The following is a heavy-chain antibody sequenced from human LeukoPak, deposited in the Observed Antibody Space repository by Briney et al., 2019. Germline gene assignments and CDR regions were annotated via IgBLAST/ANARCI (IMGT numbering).Heavy chain of an antibody. J-gene: IGHJ4*02. V-gene: IGHV4-34*01. CDR3: ARGLTMLPDY. CDR2: INHSGST. Sequence: SETLSLTCAVYGGSFSGYYWSWIRQPPGKGLEWIGEINHSGSTNYNPSLKSRVTISVDTSKNQFSLKLSSVTAADTAVYYCARGLTMLPDYWGQGTLLTASS. CDR1: GGSFSGYY. D-gene: IGHD3-10*01.